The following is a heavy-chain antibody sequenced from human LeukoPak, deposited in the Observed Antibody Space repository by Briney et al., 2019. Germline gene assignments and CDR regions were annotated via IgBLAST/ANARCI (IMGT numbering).Heavy chain of an antibody. Sequence: GGSLRLSCAASGFTFSDYSMNWVRQATGKGLEWVSSISSSSSYIYYADSVKGRFTISRDNAKNSLYLQMNSLRAEDTAVYYCAKDDDWGRYKHWGQGTLVTVSS. D-gene: IGHD3-16*01. CDR1: GFTFSDYS. J-gene: IGHJ1*01. V-gene: IGHV3-21*04. CDR2: ISSSSSYI. CDR3: AKDDDWGRYKH.